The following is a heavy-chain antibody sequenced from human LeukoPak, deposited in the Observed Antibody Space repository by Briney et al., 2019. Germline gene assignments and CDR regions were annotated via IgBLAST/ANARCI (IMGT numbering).Heavy chain of an antibody. Sequence: PGRSLRLSCAASGFTFDDYAMHWVRHAPGKGLEWVSGISWNSGSIGYADSVKGRFTISRDNAKNSLYLQMNSLRPEDMALYYCAKDIAPNLATSHNAFAIWGQGTVVTVSS. V-gene: IGHV3-9*03. CDR1: GFTFDDYA. CDR3: AKDIAPNLATSHNAFAI. D-gene: IGHD1-14*01. J-gene: IGHJ3*02. CDR2: ISWNSGSI.